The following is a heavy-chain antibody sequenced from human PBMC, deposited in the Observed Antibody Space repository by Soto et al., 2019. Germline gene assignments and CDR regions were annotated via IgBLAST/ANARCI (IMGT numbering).Heavy chain of an antibody. Sequence: SQTLSLTCAISGDSVSSDRAAWNWIRQSPSRGLEWLGRAYYRSKWYNDYAVSVKNRITINPDTSKKQFSLQLKSVTPEDTALYYCARVKGTYSGSYHFDSWGQGTQVTVSS. D-gene: IGHD1-26*01. V-gene: IGHV6-1*01. CDR1: GDSVSSDRAA. CDR3: ARVKGTYSGSYHFDS. J-gene: IGHJ4*02. CDR2: AYYRSKWYN.